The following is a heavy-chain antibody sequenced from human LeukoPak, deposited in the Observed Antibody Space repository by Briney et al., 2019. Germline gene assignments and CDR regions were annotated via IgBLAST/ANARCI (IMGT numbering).Heavy chain of an antibody. CDR1: GGSFSGYY. J-gene: IGHJ4*02. CDR3: ARGPMVTIFGVVKPRFDY. D-gene: IGHD3-3*01. Sequence: SETLSLTCAVYGGSFSGYYWSWIRQPPGKGLEWIGEINHSGGTNYNPSLKSRVTISVDTSKNQFSLKLSSVTAADTAVYYCARGPMVTIFGVVKPRFDYWGQGTLVTVSS. CDR2: INHSGGT. V-gene: IGHV4-34*01.